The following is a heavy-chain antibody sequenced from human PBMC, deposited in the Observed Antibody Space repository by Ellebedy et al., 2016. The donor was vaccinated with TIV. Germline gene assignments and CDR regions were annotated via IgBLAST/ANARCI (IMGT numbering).Heavy chain of an antibody. CDR3: TRGARGSGSFS. D-gene: IGHD3-10*01. CDR2: IYRGGTT. CDR1: GFTVSNSY. V-gene: IGHV3-53*01. J-gene: IGHJ5*02. Sequence: GESLKISCAASGFTVSNSYLSWVRQAPGRVPEWVSVIYRGGTTYYSDSVKGRFTISRDNSKNTVYLQMNSLRVEDTAVYYCTRGARGSGSFSWGQGTLVTVSS.